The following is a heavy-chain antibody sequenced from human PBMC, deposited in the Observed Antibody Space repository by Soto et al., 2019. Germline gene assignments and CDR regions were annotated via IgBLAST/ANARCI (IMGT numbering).Heavy chain of an antibody. CDR2: ISAYNNNA. Sequence: ASVKVSCKASNYPFTSYGFAWVRQAPGHGLQWLGRISAYNNNADYAQEFQGRITMTTDTSARTAVMELSSLTSDDTGVYYCARDSNPFGVVIRSPEKQKYGMDVWGQGTTVTVSS. J-gene: IGHJ6*02. D-gene: IGHD3-3*01. CDR1: NYPFTSYG. CDR3: ARDSNPFGVVIRSPEKQKYGMDV. V-gene: IGHV1-18*01.